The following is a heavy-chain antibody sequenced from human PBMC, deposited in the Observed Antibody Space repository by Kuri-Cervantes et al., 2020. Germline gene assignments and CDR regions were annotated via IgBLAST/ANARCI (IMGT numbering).Heavy chain of an antibody. Sequence: ASVKVSCKASGYTFTRYGFDWVRQAPGQGLEWMGWIRGDEGNTKYAQKFQDRVSMTTDPSARTAYMEVRGLRSDDTAVYYCARTGGYSSSWGDDYWGQGTLVTVSS. CDR1: GYTFTRYG. CDR3: ARTGGYSSSWGDDY. V-gene: IGHV1-18*01. CDR2: IRGDEGNT. D-gene: IGHD6-13*01. J-gene: IGHJ4*02.